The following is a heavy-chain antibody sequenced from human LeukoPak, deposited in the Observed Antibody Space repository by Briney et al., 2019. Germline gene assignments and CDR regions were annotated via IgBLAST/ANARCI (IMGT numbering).Heavy chain of an antibody. V-gene: IGHV3-7*03. CDR1: GFIFTNYF. J-gene: IGHJ4*02. Sequence: GGSLRLSCAASGFIFTNYFMSWVRQAPGKGLEWVASIKHDGSEKYYVDSVRGRFTISRDNTMNSLYLQMSSLRAEDTAVYYCARVRGASYYFDYWGQGTLVTVSS. CDR2: IKHDGSEK. D-gene: IGHD3-10*01. CDR3: ARVRGASYYFDY.